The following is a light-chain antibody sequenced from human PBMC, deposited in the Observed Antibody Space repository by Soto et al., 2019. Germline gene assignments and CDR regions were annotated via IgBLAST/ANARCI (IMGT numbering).Light chain of an antibody. J-gene: IGKJ3*01. CDR3: QQYGSSPFT. V-gene: IGKV3-20*01. CDR2: GAS. CDR1: QSVSSSY. Sequence: EIVLTQSPGTLSLSPGERATLSCRASQSVSSSYLAWYQQKPGQAPRLLIYGASSRATGIPDRFSGSGSVTDFTLTISRLEPEDLAVYYCQQYGSSPFTFGTGTKVDIK.